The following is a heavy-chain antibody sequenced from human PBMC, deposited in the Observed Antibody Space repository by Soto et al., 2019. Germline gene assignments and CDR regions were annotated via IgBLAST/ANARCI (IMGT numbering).Heavy chain of an antibody. CDR1: GFTFSSYA. CDR3: ARAIAAQHYYYYGMDV. J-gene: IGHJ6*02. CDR2: ISYDGSNK. V-gene: IGHV3-30-3*01. D-gene: IGHD6-6*01. Sequence: PGGSLRLSCAASGFTFSSYAMHWVRQAPGKGLEWVAVISYDGSNKYYADSVKGRFTISRDNSKNTLYLQMNSLRAEDTAVYYCARAIAAQHYYYYGMDVWGQGTTVTVSS.